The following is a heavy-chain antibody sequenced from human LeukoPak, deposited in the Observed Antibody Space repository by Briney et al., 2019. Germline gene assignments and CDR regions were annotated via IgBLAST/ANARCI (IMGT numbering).Heavy chain of an antibody. D-gene: IGHD3-22*01. V-gene: IGHV1-18*04. J-gene: IGHJ3*02. CDR1: GYTFTGYY. CDR3: ARGNSSGYYYVYSAFDI. Sequence: ASVKVSCKASGYTFTGYYMHWVRQAPGQGLEWMGWISAYNGNTNYAQKLQGRVTMTTDTSTSTAYMELRSLRSDDTAVYYCARGNSSGYYYVYSAFDIWGQGTMVTVSS. CDR2: ISAYNGNT.